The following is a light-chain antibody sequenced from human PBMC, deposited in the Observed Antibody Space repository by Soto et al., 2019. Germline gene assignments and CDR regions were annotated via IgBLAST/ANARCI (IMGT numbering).Light chain of an antibody. CDR1: QSVSSY. Sequence: EIVLTQSPSTLSFSPGGRATLSRRASQSVSSYLAWYQQKPGQAPRLLIYDASNRATGIPARFSGSGSGTDFTLTISSLEPEDLAVYYCQQYDNSVWTFGQGTKV. J-gene: IGKJ1*01. V-gene: IGKV3-11*01. CDR2: DAS. CDR3: QQYDNSVWT.